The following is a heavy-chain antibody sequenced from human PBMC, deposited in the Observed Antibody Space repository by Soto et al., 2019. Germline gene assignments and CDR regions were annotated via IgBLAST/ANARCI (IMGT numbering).Heavy chain of an antibody. CDR1: GFTFSSYS. D-gene: IGHD6-13*01. CDR2: ISSSSSYI. Sequence: GGSLRLSCAASGFTFSSYSMNWVRQAPGKGLEWVSSISSSSSYIYYADSVKGRFTISRDNAKNSLYLQMNSLRAEDTAVYYCARGSGSSWYGRGYYFDYWGQGTLVTVSS. CDR3: ARGSGSSWYGRGYYFDY. V-gene: IGHV3-21*01. J-gene: IGHJ4*02.